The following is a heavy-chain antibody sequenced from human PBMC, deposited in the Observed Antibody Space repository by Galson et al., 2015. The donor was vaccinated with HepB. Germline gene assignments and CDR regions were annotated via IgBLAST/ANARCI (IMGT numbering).Heavy chain of an antibody. D-gene: IGHD5-18*01. CDR3: ARGLQLWPLYYYYGMDV. CDR1: GYTFTSYD. V-gene: IGHV1-8*01. Sequence: SVKVSCKASGYTFTSYDINWVRQAAGQGLGWMGWMNPNSGNTGYAQKFQGRVIMTSSTSINTAYMELSSLRSEDTAVYYCARGLQLWPLYYYYGMDVWGQGTTVTVSS. J-gene: IGHJ6*02. CDR2: MNPNSGNT.